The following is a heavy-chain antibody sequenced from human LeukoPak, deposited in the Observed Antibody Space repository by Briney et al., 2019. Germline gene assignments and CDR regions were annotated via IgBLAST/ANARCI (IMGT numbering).Heavy chain of an antibody. D-gene: IGHD3-9*01. J-gene: IGHJ6*02. CDR2: ISAYNGNT. CDR1: GYTFTSYG. Sequence: ASVKVSCKASGYTFTSYGISWVRQAPGQGLEWMGWISAYNGNTNYAQKLQGRVTMTTDTSTSTAYMELRSLRSDDTAVYYCARGMTGYFNPYYYYYGMDVWGQGTTVTVSS. CDR3: ARGMTGYFNPYYYYYGMDV. V-gene: IGHV1-18*01.